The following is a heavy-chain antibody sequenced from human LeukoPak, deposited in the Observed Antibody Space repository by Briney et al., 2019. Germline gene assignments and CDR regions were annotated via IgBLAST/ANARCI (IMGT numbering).Heavy chain of an antibody. D-gene: IGHD6-13*01. CDR2: INPSGGST. J-gene: IGHJ4*02. CDR1: GYTFTSYY. V-gene: IGHV1-46*01. CDR3: ARDRVFDGYIDY. Sequence: ASVKVSCKASGYTFTSYYMHWVRQAPGQGLEWMGIINPSGGSTSYAQKFQGRVTMTRDTSTSTVYMELSSLRSEDTAVYYRARDRVFDGYIDYWGQGTLVTVSS.